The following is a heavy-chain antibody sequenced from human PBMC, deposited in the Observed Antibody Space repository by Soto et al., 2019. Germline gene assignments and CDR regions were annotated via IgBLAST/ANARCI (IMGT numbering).Heavy chain of an antibody. CDR1: GDTFTSYC. V-gene: IGHV1-18*01. D-gene: IGHD7-27*01. CDR2: ISAYNGNT. Sequence: GASVKVCCKASGDTFTSYCISWVRQAPGQGLEWMGWISAYNGNTNYAQKLQGRVTMTTDTSTSTAYMELRSLRSDDTAVYYCARDLPLTGVSIDYWGQGTLVTVSS. CDR3: ARDLPLTGVSIDY. J-gene: IGHJ4*02.